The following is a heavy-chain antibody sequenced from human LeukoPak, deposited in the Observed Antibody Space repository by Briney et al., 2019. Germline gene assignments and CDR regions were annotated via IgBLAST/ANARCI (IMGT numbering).Heavy chain of an antibody. CDR3: ATTSFDWTFDY. V-gene: IGHV3-33*01. Sequence: PGGSLRLSCAASGFTFSSYGMHWVRQAPGKGLEWVAVIWTDGSDTFYADSVKGRITISRDISKNSLYLQMNSLRVEDTAVYYCATTSFDWTFDYWGQGTLVTVSS. CDR1: GFTFSSYG. D-gene: IGHD2/OR15-2a*01. CDR2: IWTDGSDT. J-gene: IGHJ4*02.